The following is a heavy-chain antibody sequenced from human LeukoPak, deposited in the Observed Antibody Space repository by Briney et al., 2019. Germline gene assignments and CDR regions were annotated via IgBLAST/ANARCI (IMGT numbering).Heavy chain of an antibody. Sequence: GGSLRLSCAASGFPLSSYAMSWVRQAPGKGLEWVSSISSSSSYIYYADSVKGRFTISRDNAKNSLYLQMNSLRAEDTAVYYCARDLTVDTAMAIFDYWGQGTLVTVSS. CDR1: GFPLSSYA. CDR2: ISSSSSYI. V-gene: IGHV3-21*01. J-gene: IGHJ4*02. CDR3: ARDLTVDTAMAIFDY. D-gene: IGHD5-18*01.